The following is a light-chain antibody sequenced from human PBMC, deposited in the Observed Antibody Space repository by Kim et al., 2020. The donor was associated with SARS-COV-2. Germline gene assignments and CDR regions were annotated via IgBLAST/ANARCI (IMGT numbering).Light chain of an antibody. Sequence: ASGGDRILITCRASQGIRNDLGWYQQKPGKAPKLLIYAASSLESGVPSRFSGSGSGTDFTLTISSLQPEDFATYYCLQDYNYPRTFGQGTKVDIK. J-gene: IGKJ1*01. CDR2: AAS. CDR1: QGIRND. CDR3: LQDYNYPRT. V-gene: IGKV1-6*02.